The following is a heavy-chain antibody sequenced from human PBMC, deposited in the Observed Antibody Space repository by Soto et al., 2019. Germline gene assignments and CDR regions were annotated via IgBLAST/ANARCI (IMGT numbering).Heavy chain of an antibody. J-gene: IGHJ4*02. CDR2: IYHSGST. CDR3: ARTPPNGIFDY. CDR1: GGSISSGGYS. Sequence: PSETLSLTCAVSGGSISSGGYSWSWIRQPPWKGLEWIGYIYHSGSTYYNPSLKSRVTISVDRSKNQFSLKLSSVTAADTAVYYCARTPPNGIFDYWGQGXLVTVYS. D-gene: IGHD1-1*01. V-gene: IGHV4-30-2*01.